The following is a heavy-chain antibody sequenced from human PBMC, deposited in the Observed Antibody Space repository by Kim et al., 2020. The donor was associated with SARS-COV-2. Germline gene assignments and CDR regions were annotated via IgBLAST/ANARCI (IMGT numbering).Heavy chain of an antibody. D-gene: IGHD4-4*01. V-gene: IGHV3-7*01. Sequence: GGSLRLSCVVSGFTFSSYWMSWVRQAPGKGLEWVANIKQDGSEKYYVDSVKGRFTISRDNAKNLLYLQMNSLRAEDTAVYYCARDRSPSKWFDPWGQGTLVTVSS. J-gene: IGHJ5*02. CDR2: IKQDGSEK. CDR3: ARDRSPSKWFDP. CDR1: GFTFSSYW.